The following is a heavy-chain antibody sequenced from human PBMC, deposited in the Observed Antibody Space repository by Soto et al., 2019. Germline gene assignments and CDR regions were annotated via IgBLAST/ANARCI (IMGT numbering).Heavy chain of an antibody. CDR1: GFTFNNYA. Sequence: GGSLRLSCAASGFTFNNYAINWVRQSPGKGLEWVSVISGSAGSTYYADSVKGRFTITRDNSKNTLYLQMSSLRVEDTAVYYCAKAGGAAGTVDYFDYWGQGTLVTVSS. D-gene: IGHD6-13*01. J-gene: IGHJ4*02. CDR2: ISGSAGST. CDR3: AKAGGAAGTVDYFDY. V-gene: IGHV3-23*01.